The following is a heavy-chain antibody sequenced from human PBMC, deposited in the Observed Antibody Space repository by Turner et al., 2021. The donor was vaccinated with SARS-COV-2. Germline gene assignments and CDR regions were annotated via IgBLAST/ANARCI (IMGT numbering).Heavy chain of an antibody. CDR3: ATGYQLRVNWFDP. CDR2: FDPEDGET. CDR1: GYTLTELS. V-gene: IGHV1-24*01. D-gene: IGHD2-2*01. Sequence: QVQLVQSGAEVKKPGASVQVSCKISGYTLTELSMYWVRQAPGKGLEWMGGFDPEDGETIYAKNFQGRVTMTEDTSTDTAYMELSSLRSEDTAVYFCATGYQLRVNWFDPWGQGTLVTVSS. J-gene: IGHJ5*02.